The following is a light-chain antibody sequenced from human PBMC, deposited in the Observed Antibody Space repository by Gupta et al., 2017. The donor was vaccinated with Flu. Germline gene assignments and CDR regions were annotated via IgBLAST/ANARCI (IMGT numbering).Light chain of an antibody. Sequence: PGERATLSCRASQSVSSSYLAWYQQKPGQAPRLLIYGASSRATGIPDRFSGSGSGTDFTLTISRLEPEDFAVYYCQQYGSSPRTFGQGTKVEIK. CDR3: QQYGSSPRT. V-gene: IGKV3-20*01. J-gene: IGKJ1*01. CDR1: QSVSSSY. CDR2: GAS.